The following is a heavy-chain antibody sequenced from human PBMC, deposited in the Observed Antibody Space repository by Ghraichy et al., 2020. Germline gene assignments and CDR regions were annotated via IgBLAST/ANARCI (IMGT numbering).Heavy chain of an antibody. CDR3: VRSGNCGY. CDR1: GFTFSSFN. CDR2: ISSNGNTI. J-gene: IGHJ4*02. D-gene: IGHD1-26*01. Sequence: GGSLRLSCAASGFTFSSFNMNWVRKAPGMGLEWVSYISSNGNTISYADSVRGRFTISRDNARNSLYLQMNSLRAEDTAVYYCVRSGNCGYWGQGTLVTVSS. V-gene: IGHV3-48*01.